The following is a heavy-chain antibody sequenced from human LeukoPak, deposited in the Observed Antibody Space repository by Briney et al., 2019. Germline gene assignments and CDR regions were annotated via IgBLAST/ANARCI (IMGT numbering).Heavy chain of an antibody. CDR1: XFTFSSYS. CDR3: ARDAETEDTVVMVDY. J-gene: IGHJ4*02. V-gene: IGHV3-21*01. Sequence: GGXXRLSCAASXFTFSSYSMNWVRQAPGXXXXWVSSISSSSSYIYYADSVKGRFTISRDNAKNSLYLQMNSLRAEDTAVYYCARDAETEDTVVMVDYWGQGTLVTVSS. D-gene: IGHD2-21*01. CDR2: ISSSSSYI.